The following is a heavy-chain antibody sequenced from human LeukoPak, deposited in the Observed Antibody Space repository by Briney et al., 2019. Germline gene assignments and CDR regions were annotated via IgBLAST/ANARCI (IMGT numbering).Heavy chain of an antibody. V-gene: IGHV4-61*01. Sequence: SETLSLTCTVSGGSFSSGSYYWSWVRQPPGRGLEWIGYIYYSGSTNYNPSLKSRVTISVDTSKNQFSLKLSSVTAADTAVYYCARMYDFWSGYYEFDPWGQGTLVTVSS. D-gene: IGHD3-3*01. CDR2: IYYSGST. CDR1: GGSFSSGSYY. J-gene: IGHJ5*02. CDR3: ARMYDFWSGYYEFDP.